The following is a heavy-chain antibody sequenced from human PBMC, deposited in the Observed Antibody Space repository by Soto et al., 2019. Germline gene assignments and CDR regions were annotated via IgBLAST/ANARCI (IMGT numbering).Heavy chain of an antibody. Sequence: SETLSLTCTVSGGSISSSSYYWGWIRQPPGKGLEWIGSTYYSGSTYYNPSLKSRVTISVDTSKNQFSLKLSSVTAADTAVYYCARLNTFGYYYYGMDVWGQGTTVTVSS. J-gene: IGHJ6*02. V-gene: IGHV4-39*01. D-gene: IGHD3-16*01. CDR1: GGSISSSSYY. CDR3: ARLNTFGYYYYGMDV. CDR2: TYYSGST.